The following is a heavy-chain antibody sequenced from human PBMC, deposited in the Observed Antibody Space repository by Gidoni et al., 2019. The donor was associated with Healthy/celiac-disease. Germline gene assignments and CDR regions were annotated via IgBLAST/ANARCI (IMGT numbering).Heavy chain of an antibody. Sequence: QVQLVQSGAEVKKPGSSVKVSCKASGGTFSSYAISWVRQAPGQGLEWMGGIIPIFGTANYAQKFQGRVTITADESTSTAYMELSSLRSEDTAVYYCARARAGGHYDFWSGPWGWFDPWGQGTLVTVSS. CDR3: ARARAGGHYDFWSGPWGWFDP. V-gene: IGHV1-69*01. CDR1: GGTFSSYA. D-gene: IGHD3-3*01. CDR2: IIPIFGTA. J-gene: IGHJ5*02.